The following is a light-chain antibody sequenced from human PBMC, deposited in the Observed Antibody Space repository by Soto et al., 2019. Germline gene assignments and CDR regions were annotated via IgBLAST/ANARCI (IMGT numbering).Light chain of an antibody. CDR1: SSNIGSNT. Sequence: QSVLTQPPSASGTPGQRVTISCSGSSSNIGSNTVNWYQQLPGTAPKLLIYSNNQRPSGVPDRFSGSKSGTSASLAISGLQXEDEADYYCAAWDDSLNGLVVFGGGTKVTVL. J-gene: IGLJ2*01. V-gene: IGLV1-44*01. CDR2: SNN. CDR3: AAWDDSLNGLVV.